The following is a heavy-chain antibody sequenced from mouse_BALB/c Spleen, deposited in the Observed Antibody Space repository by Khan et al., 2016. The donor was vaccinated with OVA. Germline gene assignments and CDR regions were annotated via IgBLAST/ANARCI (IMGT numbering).Heavy chain of an antibody. Sequence: EVQLVELGLGLVKPSQSLSLTCTVTGYSITSGYAWNWIRQFPGNKLEWMGYISYSDVTNYNPSPKSRISIIRDQSKNQFFLQLNSVTTEDTATYYCARGNYYGYYFDYWGQGTTLTVSS. V-gene: IGHV3-2*02. D-gene: IGHD1-1*01. J-gene: IGHJ2*01. CDR3: ARGNYYGYYFDY. CDR1: GYSITSGYA. CDR2: ISYSDVT.